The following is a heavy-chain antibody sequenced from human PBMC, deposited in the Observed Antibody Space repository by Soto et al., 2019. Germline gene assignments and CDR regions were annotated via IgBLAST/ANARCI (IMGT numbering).Heavy chain of an antibody. V-gene: IGHV6-1*01. J-gene: IGHJ5*01. CDR1: GDSVSSNSAA. D-gene: IGHD6-19*01. CDR2: TYYRSKWYN. Sequence: PSQTLSLTCAISGDSVSSNSAAWNWIRQSPSRGLEWLGRTYYRSKWYNDYAVSVKSRITINPDTSKNQFSLNLTSVTAADTAIYYCVRDRALDSSGHWFDSWGKGTLVTVSS. CDR3: VRDRALDSSGHWFDS.